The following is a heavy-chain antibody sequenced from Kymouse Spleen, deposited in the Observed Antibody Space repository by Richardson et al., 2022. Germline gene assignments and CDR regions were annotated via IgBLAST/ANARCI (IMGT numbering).Heavy chain of an antibody. CDR2: IWYDGSNK. CDR3: AREEIVVVPAAPTMVRGVIGDY. D-gene: IGHD3-10*01. J-gene: IGHJ4*02. V-gene: IGHV3-33*01. Sequence: QVQLVESGGGVVQPGRSLRLSCAASGFTFSSYGMHWVRQAPGKGLEWVAVIWYDGSNKYYADSVKGRFTISRDNSKNTLYLQMNSLRAEDTAVYYCAREEIVVVPAAPTMVRGVIGDYWGQGTLVTVSS. CDR1: GFTFSSYG.